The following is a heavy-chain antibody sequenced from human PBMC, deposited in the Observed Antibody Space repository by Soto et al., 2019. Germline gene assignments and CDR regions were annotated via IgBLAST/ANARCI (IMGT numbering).Heavy chain of an antibody. D-gene: IGHD6-13*01. CDR1: GFTIGDYA. Sequence: GGSLRLSCTASGFTIGDYAMSWFRQAPGKGLEWVGFIRSKAYGGTTEYAASVKGRFTISRDDSKSIAYLQMNSLKTEDTAVYYCTRIFLDSGYSSSWARGFDPWGQGTLVTVSS. J-gene: IGHJ5*02. CDR3: TRIFLDSGYSSSWARGFDP. V-gene: IGHV3-49*03. CDR2: IRSKAYGGTT.